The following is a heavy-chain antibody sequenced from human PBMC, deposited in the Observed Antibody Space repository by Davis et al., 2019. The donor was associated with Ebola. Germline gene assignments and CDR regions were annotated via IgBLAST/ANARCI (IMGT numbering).Heavy chain of an antibody. Sequence: SETLSLTCAVYGGSFSGYYWSWIRQPPGKGLEWIGEINHSGSTNYNPSPKSQVTISVDTSKNQFSLKLSSVTAADTAVYYCARVEMATIEGFDYWGQGTLVTVSS. D-gene: IGHD5-24*01. V-gene: IGHV4-34*01. J-gene: IGHJ4*02. CDR2: INHSGST. CDR3: ARVEMATIEGFDY. CDR1: GGSFSGYY.